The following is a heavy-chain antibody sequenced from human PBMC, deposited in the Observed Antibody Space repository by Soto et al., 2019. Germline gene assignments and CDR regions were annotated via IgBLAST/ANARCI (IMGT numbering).Heavy chain of an antibody. CDR1: GYTFTSYD. D-gene: IGHD1-1*01. CDR3: ARRAETNGWNGFGADKYYFDF. Sequence: VKVSCKASGYTFTSYDIYWVRQATGQGLEWMGWMNPNTGNSGYAQKFQGRVTMTSDTSISTAHMELSSLRSEDTAVYYCARRAETNGWNGFGADKYYFDFWGQGTLVTVSS. J-gene: IGHJ4*02. CDR2: MNPNTGNS. V-gene: IGHV1-8*01.